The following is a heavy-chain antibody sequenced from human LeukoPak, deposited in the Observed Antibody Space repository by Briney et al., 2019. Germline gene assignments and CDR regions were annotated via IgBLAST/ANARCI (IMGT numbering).Heavy chain of an antibody. CDR2: IHNGVPT. D-gene: IGHD1-1*01. CDR1: GPPLKRFY. CDR3: VQSTGRPGFDY. V-gene: IGHV4-4*09. J-gene: IGHJ4*02. Sequence: PSDPLSLICRPSGPPLKRFYWSGLRQPPGKGLYFMGNIHNGVPTSFNPSLHSRIPLSVDTSKTQFSLQLASVPAADTAIYYCVQSTGRPGFDYWGEGILVSVSS.